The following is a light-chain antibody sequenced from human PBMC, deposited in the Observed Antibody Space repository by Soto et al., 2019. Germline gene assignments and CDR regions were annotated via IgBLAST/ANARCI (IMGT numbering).Light chain of an antibody. V-gene: IGLV2-14*03. CDR2: NVS. CDR1: SSDVGGYKS. Sequence: QSVLTQPASVSGSPGQSITISCTGTSSDVGGYKSASWYQQHPGKAPKLLIYNVSNRPSGISDRFSGSWSGDTASLTISGLQAEDEADDYCSSYTSTSTYVFGTGTKVTVL. J-gene: IGLJ1*01. CDR3: SSYTSTSTYV.